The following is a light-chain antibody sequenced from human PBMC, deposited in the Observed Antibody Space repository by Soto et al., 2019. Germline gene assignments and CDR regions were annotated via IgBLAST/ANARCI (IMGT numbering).Light chain of an antibody. CDR3: QQYNNWPPWT. V-gene: IGKV3-15*01. Sequence: EIVMTQSPATLSVSPGERATLSCRASQGVSNNLAWYHQKPGQAPRLLIYGASTRATGIPARFSGSGSGTEFTLTISSLQSEDFAVYDCQQYNNWPPWTFGQGTKVEIK. CDR1: QGVSNN. J-gene: IGKJ1*01. CDR2: GAS.